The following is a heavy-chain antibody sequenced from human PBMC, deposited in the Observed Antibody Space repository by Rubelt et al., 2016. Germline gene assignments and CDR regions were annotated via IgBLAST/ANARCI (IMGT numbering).Heavy chain of an antibody. V-gene: IGHV4-34*01. CDR3: ARMGMTTVTH. CDR1: DESFSGYY. Sequence: QVQLQQWGAGLLKPSETLSLTCAVYDESFSGYYWSWLRQPPGKGMEWIGSIYYSGSTYYNPSLKSRVTISVDTSKNQCSLKLSSVTAADTAVYYCARMGMTTVTHWGQGTLVTVSS. J-gene: IGHJ4*02. D-gene: IGHD4-11*01. CDR2: IYYSGST.